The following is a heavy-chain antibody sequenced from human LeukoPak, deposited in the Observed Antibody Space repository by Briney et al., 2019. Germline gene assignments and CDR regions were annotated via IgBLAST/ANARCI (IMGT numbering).Heavy chain of an antibody. CDR3: ARGSGNYYNRLDY. J-gene: IGHJ4*02. V-gene: IGHV3-53*01. CDR2: IYSGGST. Sequence: PGGSLRLSCAASGFTVSSNYMSWVRQAPGKGLEWVSVIYSGGSTYYADSVKGRFTISRDNSKNTLYLQMNSLRAEDTAVYYCARGSGNYYNRLDYWGQGTLVTVSS. D-gene: IGHD1-26*01. CDR1: GFTVSSNY.